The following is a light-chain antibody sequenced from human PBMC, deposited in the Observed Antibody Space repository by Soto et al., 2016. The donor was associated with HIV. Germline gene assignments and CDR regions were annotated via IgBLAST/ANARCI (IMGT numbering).Light chain of an antibody. CDR2: ASS. CDR1: QGISDY. V-gene: IGKV1-8*01. J-gene: IGKJ2*01. Sequence: AIRMTQSPSSLSASTGDRVTIPCRASQGISDYLAWYQQKPGKAPKLLIYASSTLQSGVPSRFNGSGSGTDFTLTISSLQPDDFATYYCQQYNSYPVTFGQGTKLEIK. CDR3: QQYNSYPVT.